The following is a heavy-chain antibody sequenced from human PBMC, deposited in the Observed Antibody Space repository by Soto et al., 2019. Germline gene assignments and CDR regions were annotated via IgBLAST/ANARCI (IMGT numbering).Heavy chain of an antibody. CDR3: ARYTSGSYTYYYGMDV. J-gene: IGHJ6*02. Sequence: QVPLVESGGGLVKPGGSLRLSCAAPGFTFSDYYMSWIRQAPGKGLEWVSYISSSGSTIYYADSVKGRFTISRDNAKNSLYLQMNSLRAEDTAVYHCARYTSGSYTYYYGMDVWGQGTTVTVSS. CDR1: GFTFSDYY. CDR2: ISSSGSTI. V-gene: IGHV3-11*01. D-gene: IGHD1-26*01.